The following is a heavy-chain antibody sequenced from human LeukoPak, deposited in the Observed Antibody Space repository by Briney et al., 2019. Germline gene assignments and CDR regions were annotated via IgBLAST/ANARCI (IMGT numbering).Heavy chain of an antibody. CDR2: ISGSGGST. V-gene: IGHV3-23*01. CDR1: GFTFSSYA. D-gene: IGHD3-3*01. Sequence: GGSLRLSCAASGFTFSSYAMSWVRQAPGKGLEWVSAISGSGGSTYYADSVKGRFTISRDNSKNTPYLQMNSLRAEDTAVYYCGYDFWSGYYPHYYFDYWGQGTLVTVSS. J-gene: IGHJ4*02. CDR3: GYDFWSGYYPHYYFDY.